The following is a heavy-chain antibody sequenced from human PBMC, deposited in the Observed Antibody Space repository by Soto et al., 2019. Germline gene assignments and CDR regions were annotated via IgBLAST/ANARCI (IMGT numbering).Heavy chain of an antibody. CDR3: ATLDCAGGSCFPFDH. Sequence: GESLKISCKASGYSFTSYWIGWVRQMPGKGLEYMGIIWPGDSDTRYSPSFQAQVTMFVDMSFNSSYLQWWSLMASVTALFYCATLDCAGGSCFPFDHWGQGSLVPVS. CDR2: IWPGDSDT. D-gene: IGHD2-15*01. V-gene: IGHV5-51*06. J-gene: IGHJ4*02. CDR1: GYSFTSYW.